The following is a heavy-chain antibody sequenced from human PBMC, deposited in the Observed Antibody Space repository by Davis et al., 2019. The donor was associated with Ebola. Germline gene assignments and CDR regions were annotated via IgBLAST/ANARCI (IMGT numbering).Heavy chain of an antibody. V-gene: IGHV3-30*02. Sequence: GESLKISCAASGFTFSSNSMNWVRQAPGKGLEWVGFIRDDGSNKYYADSVKGRFTISRDNSKNTLYLQMNSLRAEDTAVYYCAKIERGYWGQGTLVTVSS. CDR2: IRDDGSNK. CDR3: AKIERGY. J-gene: IGHJ4*02. CDR1: GFTFSSNS.